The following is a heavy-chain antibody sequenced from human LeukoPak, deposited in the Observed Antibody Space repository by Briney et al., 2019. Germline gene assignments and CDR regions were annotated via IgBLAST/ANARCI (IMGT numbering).Heavy chain of an antibody. CDR2: ISSNGGST. Sequence: GGSLRLSCAASGFTFSSYAMHWVRQAPGKGLEYVSAISSNGGSTYYANSVKGRFTISRDNSKNTLYLQMGSLRAEDMAVYYCAREGHYDSSGYYRYWGQGTLVTVSS. J-gene: IGHJ4*02. CDR3: AREGHYDSSGYYRY. V-gene: IGHV3-64*01. CDR1: GFTFSSYA. D-gene: IGHD3-22*01.